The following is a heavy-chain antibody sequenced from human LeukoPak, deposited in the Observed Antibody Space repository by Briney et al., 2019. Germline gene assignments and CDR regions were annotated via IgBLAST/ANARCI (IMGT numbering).Heavy chain of an antibody. Sequence: SETLSLTCTVSGGSISSYYWSWIRQPPGKGLEWIGYIYYSGSTNYNPSLKSRVTISVDTSKNQFSLKLSSVTAADTAVYYCASYTIAAAGNNWFDPWGQGTLVTVSS. CDR1: GGSISSYY. D-gene: IGHD6-13*01. V-gene: IGHV4-59*12. J-gene: IGHJ5*02. CDR2: IYYSGST. CDR3: ASYTIAAAGNNWFDP.